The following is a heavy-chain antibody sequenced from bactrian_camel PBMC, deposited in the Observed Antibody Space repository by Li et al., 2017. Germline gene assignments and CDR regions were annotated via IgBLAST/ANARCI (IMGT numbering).Heavy chain of an antibody. V-gene: IGHV3S55*01. CDR1: ESHNVDYC. CDR3: ATWWSVGF. CDR2: IDADGET. J-gene: IGHJ6*01. D-gene: IGHD7*01. Sequence: QLVESGGGSAQAGGSLRLTCVLTESHNVDYCMGWYRQTTGKEREEVAVIDADGETTYADSVKGRFAISKDNAKNTLYLQMNSLKTEDTAVYYCATWWSVGFWGQGTQVTVS.